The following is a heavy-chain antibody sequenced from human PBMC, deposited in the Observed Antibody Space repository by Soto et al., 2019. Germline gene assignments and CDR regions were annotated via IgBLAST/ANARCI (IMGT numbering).Heavy chain of an antibody. CDR1: GGTFSSYA. J-gene: IGHJ6*02. D-gene: IGHD2-2*01. CDR2: IIPISGTA. Sequence: QVQLVQSGAEVKKPGSSVQVSCTASGGTFSSYAISWVRQAPGQGLEWMGGIIPISGTANYAQKFQGRVTITADESTSTAYMELSSLRSEDTAVYYCARSQGSSTSLEIYYYYYYGMDVWGQGTTVTVSS. V-gene: IGHV1-69*01. CDR3: ARSQGSSTSLEIYYYYYYGMDV.